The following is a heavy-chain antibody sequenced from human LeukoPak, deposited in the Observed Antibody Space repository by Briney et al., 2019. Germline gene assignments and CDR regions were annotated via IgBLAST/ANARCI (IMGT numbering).Heavy chain of an antibody. Sequence: GGSLRLSCAASGFTFRNYVIHWVRQAPGKGLEWVAVTSSDLNVKLYADSVKGRFTISRDNSRSTLYLQMNSLRAEDTAVYYCSPFDYWGQGTLVTVSS. J-gene: IGHJ4*02. CDR3: SPFDY. CDR1: GFTFRNYV. CDR2: TSSDLNVK. V-gene: IGHV3-30-3*01.